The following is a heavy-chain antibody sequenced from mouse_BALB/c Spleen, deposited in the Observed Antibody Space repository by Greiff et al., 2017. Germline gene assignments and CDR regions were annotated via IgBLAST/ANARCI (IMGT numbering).Heavy chain of an antibody. D-gene: IGHD1-1*01. CDR2: ISYSGST. J-gene: IGHJ4*01. CDR3: STVVAKGYAMDY. CDR1: GYSITSDYA. V-gene: IGHV3-2*02. Sequence: ESGPGLVKPSQSLSLTCTVTGYSITSDYAWNWIRQFPGNKLEWMGYISYSGSTSYNPSLKSRISITRDTSKNQFFLQLNSVTTEDTATYYCSTVVAKGYAMDYWGQGTSVTVSS.